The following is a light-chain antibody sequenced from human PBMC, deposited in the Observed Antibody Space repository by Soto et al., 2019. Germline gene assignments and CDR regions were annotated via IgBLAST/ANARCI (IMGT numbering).Light chain of an antibody. Sequence: EMVMTQSPAILSVCPGEGASLSCRASQGINTYLGWHQQKPGQAPRLLIYDASNRATGIPDRFGGSGSGTDFTLTISRLEPEDFAVYYCQQYGSSLGVTFGGGTKVDI. J-gene: IGKJ4*01. CDR3: QQYGSSLGVT. CDR2: DAS. V-gene: IGKV3-20*01. CDR1: QGINTY.